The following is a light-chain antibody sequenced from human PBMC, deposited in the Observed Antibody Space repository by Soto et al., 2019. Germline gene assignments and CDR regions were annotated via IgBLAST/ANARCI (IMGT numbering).Light chain of an antibody. J-gene: IGKJ1*01. Sequence: EIVLAQSPGTLSLSPGERATLSCRASQSVTNRYLAWYQQKPGQAPRLLIYGASTRATGIPARFSGSGSGTEFTLTISSLQSEDFAVYYCQQYNNWPPWTFGQGTKVDI. CDR2: GAS. CDR1: QSVTNRY. V-gene: IGKV3-15*01. CDR3: QQYNNWPPWT.